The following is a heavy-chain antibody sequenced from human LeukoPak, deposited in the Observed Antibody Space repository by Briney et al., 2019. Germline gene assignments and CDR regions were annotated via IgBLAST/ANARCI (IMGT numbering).Heavy chain of an antibody. CDR3: ARAGGNVPPDY. J-gene: IGHJ4*02. Sequence: SETLSLTCTVSGYSISSGYYWGWILQPPGKGLEWIVSIYHSGSTYYNPSLKSRVTISVDTSKNQFSLKLSSVTAADTAVYYCARAGGNVPPDYWGQGTLVTVSS. D-gene: IGHD4-23*01. CDR1: GYSISSGYY. V-gene: IGHV4-38-2*02. CDR2: IYHSGST.